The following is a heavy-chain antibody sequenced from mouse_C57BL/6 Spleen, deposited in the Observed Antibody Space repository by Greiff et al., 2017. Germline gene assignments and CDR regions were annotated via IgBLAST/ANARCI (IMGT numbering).Heavy chain of an antibody. CDR2: IYPGDGDT. J-gene: IGHJ4*01. CDR1: GYAFSSYW. CDR3: ARDYGSFYAMDY. Sequence: VQLQQSGAELVKPGASVKISCKASGYAFSSYWMNWVKQRPGKGLEWIGQIYPGDGDTNYNGKFKGKATLTADKSSSTAYMQLSILTSEDSAVYFCARDYGSFYAMDYWGQGTSVTVSS. V-gene: IGHV1-80*01. D-gene: IGHD1-1*01.